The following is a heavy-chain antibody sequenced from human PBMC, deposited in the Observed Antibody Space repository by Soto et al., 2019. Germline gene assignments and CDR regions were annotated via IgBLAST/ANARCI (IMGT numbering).Heavy chain of an antibody. Sequence: SQTLSLTCAISGDSVSTNSATWNWIRQSPSRGLEWLGRTYYRSKWYNDYAVSMKSRITINPDTSENQFSLQLNSVTPEDTAVYYCARQRSSTAFYHGIDVWGPGTTVTVSS. CDR3: ARQRSSTAFYHGIDV. V-gene: IGHV6-1*01. CDR2: TYYRSKWYN. J-gene: IGHJ6*02. CDR1: GDSVSTNSAT. D-gene: IGHD6-25*01.